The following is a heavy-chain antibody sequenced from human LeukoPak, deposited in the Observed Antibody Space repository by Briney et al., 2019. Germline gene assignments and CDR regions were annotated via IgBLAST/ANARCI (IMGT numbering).Heavy chain of an antibody. Sequence: PGRSLRLSCAASGFTFSSYAMHWVRQAPGKGLEWVAVISYDGSNKYYADSVKGRFTISRDNSKNTLYLQMNNLRAEDTAVYYCATPVQKEVVVVAANDYWGQGTLVTVSS. CDR3: ATPVQKEVVVVAANDY. D-gene: IGHD2-15*01. CDR2: ISYDGSNK. V-gene: IGHV3-30-3*01. J-gene: IGHJ4*02. CDR1: GFTFSSYA.